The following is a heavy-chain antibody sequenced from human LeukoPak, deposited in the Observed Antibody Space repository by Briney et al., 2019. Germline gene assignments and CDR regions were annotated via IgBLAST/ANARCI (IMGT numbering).Heavy chain of an antibody. J-gene: IGHJ4*02. CDR1: GYTFSIYG. D-gene: IGHD3-3*01. Sequence: ASLKVSCKASGYTFSIYGISWVRQAPGQGLEWMGRISGYNGNTKYAQKVQGRVTMSTDTSTRTAYMELRSLRSDDTAVYYCARDPDHDFWSGYPYFDEWGQGTLVTVSS. CDR2: ISGYNGNT. V-gene: IGHV1-18*01. CDR3: ARDPDHDFWSGYPYFDE.